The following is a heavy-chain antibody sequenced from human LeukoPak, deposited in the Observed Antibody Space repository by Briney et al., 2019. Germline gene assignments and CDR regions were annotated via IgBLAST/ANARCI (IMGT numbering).Heavy chain of an antibody. D-gene: IGHD3/OR15-3a*01. CDR1: GGSFSGYY. CDR3: ASAFGPTGHNWFDP. CDR2: INHSGST. V-gene: IGHV4-34*01. J-gene: IGHJ5*02. Sequence: SETLSLTCAVYGGSFSGYYWSWIRQPPGKGLEWIGEINHSGSTNYNPSLRSRVTISVDTSKNQFSLKLSSVTAADTAVYYCASAFGPTGHNWFDPWGQGTLVTVSS.